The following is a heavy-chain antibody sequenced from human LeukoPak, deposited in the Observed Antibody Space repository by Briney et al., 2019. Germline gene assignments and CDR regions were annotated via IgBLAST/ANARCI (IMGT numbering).Heavy chain of an antibody. Sequence: ASVKVSCKASGYTFIGYFMHWVRQATGQGLEWMGWINPHSGATNYAQKFQGRVTMTRDTSISTVYMELSGLRSDDTAIYYCARLSCSGNSCYSGDWFDPWGQGTLVTVSS. CDR2: INPHSGAT. J-gene: IGHJ5*02. D-gene: IGHD2-15*01. V-gene: IGHV1-2*02. CDR3: ARLSCSGNSCYSGDWFDP. CDR1: GYTFIGYF.